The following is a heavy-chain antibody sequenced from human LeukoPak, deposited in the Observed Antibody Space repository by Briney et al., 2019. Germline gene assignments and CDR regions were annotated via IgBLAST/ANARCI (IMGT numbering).Heavy chain of an antibody. CDR2: IIPIFGTA. V-gene: IGHV1-69*13. CDR3: ARGTTGTTGRLNRDYYYYYMDV. Sequence: GASVKVSCKASGGTFSSYAISWVRQAPGQGLEWMGGIIPIFGTANYAQKFQGRVTITADESTSTAYMELSSLRSEDTAVYYCARGTTGTTGRLNRDYYYYYMDVWGKGTTVTVSS. J-gene: IGHJ6*03. D-gene: IGHD1-1*01. CDR1: GGTFSSYA.